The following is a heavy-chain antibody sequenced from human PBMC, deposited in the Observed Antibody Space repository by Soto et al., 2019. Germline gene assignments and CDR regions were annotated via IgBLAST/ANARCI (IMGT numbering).Heavy chain of an antibody. CDR3: ARVRYDIVGVTTPLDY. J-gene: IGHJ4*02. V-gene: IGHV3-33*01. CDR1: GFTFSSYG. CDR2: IWYDGSNK. D-gene: IGHD1-26*01. Sequence: PGGSLRLSCAASGFTFSSYGMHWVRQAPGKGLEWVAVIWYDGSNKYYADSVKGRFTISRDNSKNTLYLQMNSLRAEDTAVYYCARVRYDIVGVTTPLDYWGQGTLVTVSS.